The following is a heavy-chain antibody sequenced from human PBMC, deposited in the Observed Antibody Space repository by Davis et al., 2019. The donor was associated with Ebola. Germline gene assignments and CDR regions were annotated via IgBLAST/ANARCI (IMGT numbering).Heavy chain of an antibody. CDR2: IKKDGSDK. D-gene: IGHD5-24*01. V-gene: IGHV3-7*01. CDR1: GFIFRDHW. Sequence: PGGSLRLSCVGTGFIFRDHWLTWVRQAPGKGLEWVANIKKDGSDKYYVASVRGRFTISRDNAKNSLYLQMNSLRVEDTAIYYCTRADWREGPADGAYWGQGTLVTVS. CDR3: TRADWREGPADGAY. J-gene: IGHJ4*02.